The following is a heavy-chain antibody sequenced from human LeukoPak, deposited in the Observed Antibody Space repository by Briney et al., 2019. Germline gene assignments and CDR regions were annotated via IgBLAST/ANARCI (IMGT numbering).Heavy chain of an antibody. Sequence: SETPSLTCAVYGGSFSGYYWSWIRQPPGKGLEWIGEINHSGSTNYNPSLKSRVTISVDTSKNQFSLKLSSVTAADTAVYYCARSRQLWLRYFDYWGQGTLVTVSS. CDR2: INHSGST. J-gene: IGHJ4*02. CDR3: ARSRQLWLRYFDY. D-gene: IGHD5-18*01. CDR1: GGSFSGYY. V-gene: IGHV4-34*01.